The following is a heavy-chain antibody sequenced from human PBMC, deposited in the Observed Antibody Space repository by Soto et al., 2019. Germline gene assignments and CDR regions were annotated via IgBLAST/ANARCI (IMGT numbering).Heavy chain of an antibody. J-gene: IGHJ6*02. Sequence: EVQLVESGGGLVKPGGSLRLSCAASGFTISNAWMNWVRQAPGKGLEWVGRIKSKTDGGKTDYAAPVKGRFTISRDDSKNTLYLQMNSLKTDDTAVYYCTTGQGVVAAPYYYYGMDVWGQGTTVTVSS. CDR2: IKSKTDGGKT. CDR3: TTGQGVVAAPYYYYGMDV. D-gene: IGHD2-15*01. V-gene: IGHV3-15*07. CDR1: GFTISNAW.